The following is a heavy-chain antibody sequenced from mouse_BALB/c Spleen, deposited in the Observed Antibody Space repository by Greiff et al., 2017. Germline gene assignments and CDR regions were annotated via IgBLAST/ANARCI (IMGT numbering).Heavy chain of an antibody. V-gene: IGHV1S45*01. J-gene: IGHJ3*01. CDR3: ARDDYGYAWFAY. Sequence: EVKLVESGAELVRPGASVKISCKAFGYTFTNHHINWVKQRPGQGLDWIGYINPYNDYTSYNQKFKGKATLTVDKSSSTAYMELSSLTSEDSAVYYCARDDYGYAWFAYWGQGTLVTVSA. D-gene: IGHD2-2*01. CDR1: GYTFTNHH. CDR2: INPYNDYT.